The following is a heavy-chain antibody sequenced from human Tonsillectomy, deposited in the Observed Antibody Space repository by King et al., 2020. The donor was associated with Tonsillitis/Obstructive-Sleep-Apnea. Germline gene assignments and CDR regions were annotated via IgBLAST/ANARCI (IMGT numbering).Heavy chain of an antibody. V-gene: IGHV1-46*01. CDR3: AKAREYCGGDCFSDYFDY. D-gene: IGHD2-21*01. J-gene: IGHJ4*02. Sequence: VQLVESGAEVKKPGASVKVSCKASGYTFTILYMHWVRQTPGQGLEWMGIINPSGGSTAYAQKFQDRVTMTRDTSTSTVYMELSSLKSDDTAVYYCAKAREYCGGDCFSDYFDYWGQGTLVTVSS. CDR2: INPSGGST. CDR1: GYTFTILY.